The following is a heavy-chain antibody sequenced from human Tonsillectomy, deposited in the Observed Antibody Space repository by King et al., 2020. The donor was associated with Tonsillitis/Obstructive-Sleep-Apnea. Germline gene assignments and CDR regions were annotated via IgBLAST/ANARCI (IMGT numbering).Heavy chain of an antibody. Sequence: QLVQSGAEVKKPGASVKVSCKASGYTFTSYDITWVRQAPGQGLEWMGWSRPYDGDTNYAQKLQGRVTMTSDTSTTTAYMELRSLRSDDTAVYYCARDYYDSSGYYNGYFQHWGQGTLVTVSS. CDR3: ARDYYDSSGYYNGYFQH. CDR1: GYTFTSYD. V-gene: IGHV1-18*01. J-gene: IGHJ1*01. CDR2: SRPYDGDT. D-gene: IGHD3-22*01.